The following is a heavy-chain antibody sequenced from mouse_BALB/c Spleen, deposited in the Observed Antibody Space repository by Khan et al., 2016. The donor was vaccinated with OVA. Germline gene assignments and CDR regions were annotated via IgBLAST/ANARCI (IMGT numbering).Heavy chain of an antibody. CDR1: GDSITSGF. CDR2: ITYSGNI. CDR3: ARSYGSWAMDY. V-gene: IGHV3-8*02. D-gene: IGHD1-1*01. J-gene: IGHJ4*01. Sequence: VQLKESGPSLVKPSQTLSLSCSVTGDSITSGFWNWIRKFPGNKIEYLGYITYSGNIYYNPSLKSRISITRDTSKSQYYLQLNSVTTEDTATYYCARSYGSWAMDYWGQGTSVTVSS.